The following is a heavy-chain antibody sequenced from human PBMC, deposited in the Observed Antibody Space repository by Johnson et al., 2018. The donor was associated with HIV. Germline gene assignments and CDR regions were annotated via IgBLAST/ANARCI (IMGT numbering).Heavy chain of an antibody. V-gene: IGHV3-13*01. Sequence: VQLVESGGGLVQPGRSLRLSCAASGFTFSSYDMHWVRQATGKGLEWVSAIGTAGDTYYPDSVKGRFTISRDNSKNTLYLQMNSLRAEDTAVYYCAIIPPGGAGKGADAFDIWGQGTMVTVSS. CDR3: AIIPPGGAGKGADAFDI. J-gene: IGHJ3*02. D-gene: IGHD1-26*01. CDR2: IGTAGDT. CDR1: GFTFSSYD.